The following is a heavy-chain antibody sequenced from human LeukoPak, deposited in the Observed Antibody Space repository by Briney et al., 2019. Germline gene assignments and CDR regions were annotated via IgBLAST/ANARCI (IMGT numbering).Heavy chain of an antibody. J-gene: IGHJ3*02. V-gene: IGHV4-38-2*01. CDR3: ARGGGSYYKNASDI. D-gene: IGHD1-26*01. CDR2: IYHSGST. Sequence: PSEPLSLTCAVYGYSISSGYYWGWIRQPAGKGLEWIGSIYHSGSTYYNPSLKSRVTISLDTSKNQFSLKLSSVTAADTAVYYCARGGGSYYKNASDIWGQGTMVTVSS. CDR1: GYSISSGYY.